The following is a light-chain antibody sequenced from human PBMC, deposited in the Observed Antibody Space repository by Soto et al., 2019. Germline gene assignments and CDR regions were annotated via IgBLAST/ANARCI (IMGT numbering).Light chain of an antibody. J-gene: IGKJ1*01. V-gene: IGKV3-15*01. CDR2: GAS. CDR1: QSVSSK. Sequence: EIVMTQSPGTLSVSPGERATLSCRASQSVSSKLAWYQQKPGQAPRLLIYGASTRATGIPDRFSGSGSGTEFTLTISSLQSEDFVVYYCQQYNDWPRAFGQGTKVEIK. CDR3: QQYNDWPRA.